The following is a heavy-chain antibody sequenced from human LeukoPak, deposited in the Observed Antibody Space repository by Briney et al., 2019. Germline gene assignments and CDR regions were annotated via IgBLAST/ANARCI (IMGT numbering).Heavy chain of an antibody. J-gene: IGHJ4*02. CDR1: GYTFTGYY. CDR2: INPNSGGT. V-gene: IGHV1-2*04. D-gene: IGHD2-15*01. Sequence: GASVKVSCKASGYTFTGYYMHWVRQAPGQGLEWMGWINPNSGGTNYAQKFQGWVTMTRDTSTSTAYMELRSLKSDDTAVYYCARDLVVGRYCSGGSCYRGSGYWGQGTLVTVSS. CDR3: ARDLVVGRYCSGGSCYRGSGY.